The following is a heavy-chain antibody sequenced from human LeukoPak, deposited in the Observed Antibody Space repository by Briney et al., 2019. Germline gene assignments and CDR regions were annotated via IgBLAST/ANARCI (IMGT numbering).Heavy chain of an antibody. CDR3: AELGITMIGGV. CDR2: LSSSGNMI. Sequence: GGSLRLSCAASGFTFSDYYINWIRQAPGMGLEWVAYLSSSGNMIYYSDSVKGRFTISRDNAKNSLYLQMNSLRAEDTAVYYCAELGITMIGGVWGKGTTVTISS. D-gene: IGHD3-10*02. J-gene: IGHJ6*04. V-gene: IGHV3-11*04. CDR1: GFTFSDYY.